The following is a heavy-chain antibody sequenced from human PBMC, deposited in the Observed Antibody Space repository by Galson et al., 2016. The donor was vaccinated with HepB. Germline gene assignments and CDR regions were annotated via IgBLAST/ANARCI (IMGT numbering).Heavy chain of an antibody. Sequence: SVKVSCKASGYPYINYGINWVRQAPGQGLEWMGWMSASNDNTDYAQKFHGRVTMTTDTSTNTAYMELRSLRSDDTAMYYCARSSFGVSNPWGQGTLVTVSS. CDR2: MSASNDNT. V-gene: IGHV1-18*01. CDR3: ARSSFGVSNP. J-gene: IGHJ5*02. CDR1: GYPYINYG. D-gene: IGHD3-3*01.